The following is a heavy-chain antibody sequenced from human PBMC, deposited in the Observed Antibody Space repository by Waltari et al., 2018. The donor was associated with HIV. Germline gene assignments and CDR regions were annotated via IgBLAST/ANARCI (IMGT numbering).Heavy chain of an antibody. CDR1: GYTFTGHF. CDR2: VNPNSGGT. V-gene: IGHV1-2*04. CDR3: AREKGGDDAFDI. J-gene: IGHJ3*02. D-gene: IGHD3-10*01. Sequence: QVQLVQSGAELKKPGASVKVSCMPSGYTFTGHFIHWVRQAHGQGLEWMGWVNPNSGGTNYAQKFQGWVTMTRDTSISTAYMELSRLKSDDSDVYYCAREKGGDDAFDIWGQGTMVTVSS.